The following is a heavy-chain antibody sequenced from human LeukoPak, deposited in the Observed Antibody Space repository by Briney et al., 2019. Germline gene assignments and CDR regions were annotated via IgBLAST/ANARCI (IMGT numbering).Heavy chain of an antibody. Sequence: QTGGSLRLSCVASGFTFSSYWMSWVRQAPGKGLEWVANIKQDGSEKYYVDSVKGRFTISRDNAKNSLYLQMNSLRAEDTAVYYCARAWSIAAPSCVDVWGKGTTVTVSS. D-gene: IGHD6-6*01. J-gene: IGHJ6*04. CDR2: IKQDGSEK. CDR1: GFTFSSYW. CDR3: ARAWSIAAPSCVDV. V-gene: IGHV3-7*01.